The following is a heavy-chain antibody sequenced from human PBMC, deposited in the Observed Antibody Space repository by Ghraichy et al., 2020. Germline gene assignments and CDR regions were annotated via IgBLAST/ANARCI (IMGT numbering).Heavy chain of an antibody. CDR3: ARERLYCYDGSGHYYFDC. D-gene: IGHD3-22*01. Sequence: GESLNISCAASGFTFSSYSMHWVRQAPGKGLEWVSSLSSKGHFLYYADSVNGRFTISRDNAKNSLYLQLNSLTAEDSAVYYCARERLYCYDGSGHYYFDCWGQGTLVTVSS. V-gene: IGHV3-21*01. CDR2: LSSKGHFL. J-gene: IGHJ4*02. CDR1: GFTFSSYS.